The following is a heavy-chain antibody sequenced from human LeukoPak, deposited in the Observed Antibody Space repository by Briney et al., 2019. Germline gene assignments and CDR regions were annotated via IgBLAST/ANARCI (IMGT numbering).Heavy chain of an antibody. CDR1: GGSIISYY. J-gene: IGHJ4*02. V-gene: IGHV4-59*01. Sequence: SEPLSLPCTVPGGSIISYYWSWIRQPPGKGLEWIGYIYYSGSTNYNPSLKSQVTISVDTSKIQFSLKLSSVTAAGTAVYYGARVDLLTGIDYWGQGTRVSVSS. CDR2: IYYSGST. D-gene: IGHD7-27*01. CDR3: ARVDLLTGIDY.